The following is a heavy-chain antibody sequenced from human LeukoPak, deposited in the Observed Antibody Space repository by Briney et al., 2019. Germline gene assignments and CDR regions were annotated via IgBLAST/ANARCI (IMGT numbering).Heavy chain of an antibody. D-gene: IGHD1-26*01. CDR3: ARGQWELLRYNYIDV. Sequence: SETLSLTCTVSGGSITSFYWNWIRQPAGKGLGWIGRIDTSGSTNYNPSLKGRVTMSVDTSKNQFSLRLSSVTAADTAVYYCARGQWELLRYNYIDVWGKGAPLTVSS. V-gene: IGHV4-4*07. CDR2: IDTSGST. J-gene: IGHJ6*03. CDR1: GGSITSFY.